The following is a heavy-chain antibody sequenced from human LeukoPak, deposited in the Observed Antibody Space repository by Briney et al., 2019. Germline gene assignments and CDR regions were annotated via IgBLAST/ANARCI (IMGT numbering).Heavy chain of an antibody. Sequence: PSETLSLTCAVYGESFSGYYWSWIRQPPGKGLEWIGRIYISGSTNYNPSLKSRVTMSVDTSKNQFSLKLSSVTAADTAVYYCARDRGTWNDDGFDYWGQGTLVTVSS. CDR1: GESFSGYY. V-gene: IGHV4-59*10. J-gene: IGHJ4*02. CDR3: ARDRGTWNDDGFDY. D-gene: IGHD1-1*01. CDR2: IYISGST.